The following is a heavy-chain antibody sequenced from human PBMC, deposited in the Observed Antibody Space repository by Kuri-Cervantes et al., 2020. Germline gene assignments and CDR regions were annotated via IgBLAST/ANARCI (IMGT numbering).Heavy chain of an antibody. Sequence: GGSLRLSCAASGFTFSSYAMHWVRQAPGKGLEWVAVISYDGSNKYYADSVKGRFTISRDNAKNSLYLQMNSLRAEDTALYYCAKGTWELRTFQHWGQGTLVTVSS. V-gene: IGHV3-30-3*01. J-gene: IGHJ1*01. CDR3: AKGTWELRTFQH. CDR1: GFTFSSYA. D-gene: IGHD1-26*01. CDR2: ISYDGSNK.